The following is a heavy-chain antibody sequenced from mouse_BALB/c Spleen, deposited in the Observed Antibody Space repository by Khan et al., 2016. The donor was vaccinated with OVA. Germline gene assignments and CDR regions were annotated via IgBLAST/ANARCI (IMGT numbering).Heavy chain of an antibody. D-gene: IGHD2-10*01. CDR1: GFSLTNYG. CDR2: MWSDGSA. CDR3: ARQPYYHYNVMDY. Sequence: VELVESGPGLVAPSQSLSITCTISGFSLTNYGVHWVRQPPGKGLEWLVLMWSDGSATYNSALKTRLTISMDNSKSQVFLKMNNLQTDDTAMYFCARQPYYHYNVMDYWGQGTSVTVSS. V-gene: IGHV2-6-1*01. J-gene: IGHJ4*01.